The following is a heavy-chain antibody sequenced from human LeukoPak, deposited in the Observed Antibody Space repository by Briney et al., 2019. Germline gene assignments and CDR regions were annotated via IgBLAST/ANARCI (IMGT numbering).Heavy chain of an antibody. D-gene: IGHD4-17*01. CDR3: ARWSRYGDYDVSFDY. Sequence: SETLSLTCTVSGGSISSSSYYWGWIRQPPGKGLEWIGNIYYSGHTYCNPSLKSRVTISVDTSKNQFSLKLSSVTAADTAVYYCARWSRYGDYDVSFDYWGQGTLVTASS. V-gene: IGHV4-39*01. J-gene: IGHJ4*02. CDR1: GGSISSSSYY. CDR2: IYYSGHT.